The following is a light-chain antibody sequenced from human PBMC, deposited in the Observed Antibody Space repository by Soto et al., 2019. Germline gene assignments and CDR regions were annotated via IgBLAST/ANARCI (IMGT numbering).Light chain of an antibody. Sequence: DIKRAQSPSTLSSSIGDRVTIACRASQSISSWLAWYQQKPGKAPKLLIYDVSSLESGVPSRFSGSGSGTEFTLTISSLQPDDFATYYCQQYNTYPWTFGQGTKVDIK. J-gene: IGKJ1*01. CDR3: QQYNTYPWT. CDR1: QSISSW. CDR2: DVS. V-gene: IGKV1-5*01.